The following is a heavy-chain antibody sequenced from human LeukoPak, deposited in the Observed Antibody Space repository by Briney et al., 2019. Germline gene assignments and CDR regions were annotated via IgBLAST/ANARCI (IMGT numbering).Heavy chain of an antibody. V-gene: IGHV3-23*01. J-gene: IGHJ4*02. CDR3: AKDYYDRSIFSAPHLFAC. Sequence: AGGSLRLSCAASGFTFSSHAMTWVRQASGKGLEWVSSIRGSGGNTYYADSVKGRFTISRDNFQNTLYLQMNSLRAEDTAVYYCAKDYYDRSIFSAPHLFACWGQGTLVTVSS. D-gene: IGHD3-22*01. CDR1: GFTFSSHA. CDR2: IRGSGGNT.